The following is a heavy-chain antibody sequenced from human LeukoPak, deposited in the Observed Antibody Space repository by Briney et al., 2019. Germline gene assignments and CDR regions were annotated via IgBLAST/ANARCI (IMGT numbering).Heavy chain of an antibody. D-gene: IGHD5-12*01. Sequence: GESLKISCKGSGYSFSNYWIGWVRQMPGKGLEWMGIIYPGDSDTRYSPSFQGQVTISADKSISTAYLQWNSLKASDTALYYCARHPVAHPYDYWGQGTLVTVSS. V-gene: IGHV5-51*01. J-gene: IGHJ4*02. CDR1: GYSFSNYW. CDR2: IYPGDSDT. CDR3: ARHPVAHPYDY.